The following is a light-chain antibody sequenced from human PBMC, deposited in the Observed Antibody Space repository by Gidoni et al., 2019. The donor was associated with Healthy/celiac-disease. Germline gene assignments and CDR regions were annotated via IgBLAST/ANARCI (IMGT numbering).Light chain of an antibody. CDR3: QQRSNWPRT. V-gene: IGKV3-11*01. CDR2: DAS. Sequence: EIVFTPSPATLSLSPGERATLSCRASQSVSSYLAWYQQKPGQAPRLLIYDASNRATGIPARFSGSGSGTDFTLTISSLEPEDFAVYYCQQRSNWPRTFGGXTKVEIK. CDR1: QSVSSY. J-gene: IGKJ4*01.